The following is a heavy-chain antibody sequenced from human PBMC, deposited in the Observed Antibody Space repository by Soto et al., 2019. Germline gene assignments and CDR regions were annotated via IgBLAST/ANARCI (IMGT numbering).Heavy chain of an antibody. CDR2: ISWNSGSI. D-gene: IGHD3-9*01. CDR3: ASGRGYDILTGYYPYFDY. J-gene: IGHJ4*02. CDR1: GFTFDDYA. V-gene: IGHV3-9*01. Sequence: LRLSCAASGFTFDDYAMHWVRQAPGKGLEWVSGISWNSGSIGYADSVKGRFTISRDNAKKSLYLQMNSLRAEDTALYYCASGRGYDILTGYYPYFDYWGQGTLVTVSS.